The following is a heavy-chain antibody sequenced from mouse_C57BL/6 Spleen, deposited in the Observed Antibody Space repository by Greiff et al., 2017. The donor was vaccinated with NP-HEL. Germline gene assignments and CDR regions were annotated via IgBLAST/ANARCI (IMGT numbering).Heavy chain of an antibody. V-gene: IGHV1-52*01. Sequence: QVQLQQPGAELVRPGSSVKLSCKASGYTFTSYWMHWVKQRPIQGLEWIGNIDPSDSETHYNQKFKDKATLTVDKSSSTAYMQLSSLTSEDSAVYYCARWTAQATLDYWGQGTTLTVSS. J-gene: IGHJ2*01. CDR3: ARWTAQATLDY. D-gene: IGHD3-2*02. CDR1: GYTFTSYW. CDR2: IDPSDSET.